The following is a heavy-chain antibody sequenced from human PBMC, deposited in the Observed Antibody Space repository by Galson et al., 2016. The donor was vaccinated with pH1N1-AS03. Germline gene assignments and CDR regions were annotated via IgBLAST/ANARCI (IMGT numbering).Heavy chain of an antibody. D-gene: IGHD3-22*01. CDR1: GESFSNYY. CDR2: INHSGGT. CDR3: ARDPDYYDSSGYHHDTFDM. Sequence: ETLSLPCGVIGESFSNYYWSWIRQPPGKVLEWIGDINHSGGTNYNESLQSRLTMSVDTSKSQFSLNLASVSAADTAFYYCARDPDYYDSSGYHHDTFDMWGQGTMVTVSS. J-gene: IGHJ3*02. V-gene: IGHV4-34*01.